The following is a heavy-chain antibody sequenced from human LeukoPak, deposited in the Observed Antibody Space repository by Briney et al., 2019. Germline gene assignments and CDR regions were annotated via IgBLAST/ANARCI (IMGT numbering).Heavy chain of an antibody. CDR3: AKDQVPYDSSGGVHDY. D-gene: IGHD3-22*01. CDR2: ISGSGGST. Sequence: GSLRLSCAASGFTFSSYAMSWVRQAPGKGLEWVSAISGSGGSTYYADSVKGRFTISRDNSKNTLYLQMNSLRAEDTAVYYCAKDQVPYDSSGGVHDYWGQGTLVTVSS. J-gene: IGHJ4*02. V-gene: IGHV3-23*01. CDR1: GFTFSSYA.